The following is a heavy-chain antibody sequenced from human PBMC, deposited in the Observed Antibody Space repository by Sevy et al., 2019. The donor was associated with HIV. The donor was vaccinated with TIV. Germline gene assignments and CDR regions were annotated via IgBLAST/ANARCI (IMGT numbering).Heavy chain of an antibody. CDR1: GFTFSNFA. CDR3: AKEMGGGSGMAFLVDY. CDR2: ISGAGDYT. D-gene: IGHD5-18*01. V-gene: IGHV3-23*01. J-gene: IGHJ4*02. Sequence: GGSLRLSCAASGFTFSNFAMGWVRQAPGKGLDWVSVISGAGDYTYYADSVKGRLTISRDNSKNTLYLHMNSLRAEDTAIFYCAKEMGGGSGMAFLVDYWGQGTLVTVSS.